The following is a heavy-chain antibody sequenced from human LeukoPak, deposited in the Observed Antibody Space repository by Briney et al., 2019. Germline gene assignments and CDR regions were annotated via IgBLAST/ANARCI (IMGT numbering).Heavy chain of an antibody. J-gene: IGHJ6*03. CDR3: ARGKYSSGWYGYQGNYYYYYMDV. Sequence: GGSLRLSCAASGFTFDDYGMSWVRQAPGKGLEWVSGINWNGGGTGYADSVKGRFTISRDNAKNSLYLQMNSLRAEDTALYYCARGKYSSGWYGYQGNYYYYYMDVWGKGTTVTVSS. V-gene: IGHV3-20*04. CDR2: INWNGGGT. D-gene: IGHD6-19*01. CDR1: GFTFDDYG.